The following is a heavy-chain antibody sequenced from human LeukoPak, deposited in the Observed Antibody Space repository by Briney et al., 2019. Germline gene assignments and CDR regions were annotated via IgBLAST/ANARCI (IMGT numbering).Heavy chain of an antibody. V-gene: IGHV3-64D*06. J-gene: IGHJ4*02. CDR2: ISSNGGST. CDR1: GFTFSSYA. D-gene: IGHD3-10*01. Sequence: PGGSLRLSCSASGFTFSSYAMHWVRQAPGKGLEYVSAISSNGGSTYYADSVKGRFTISRDNSKNTLYLQMSSLRAEDTAVYYCVRLYYYGSGSCDYWGQGTLVTVSS. CDR3: VRLYYYGSGSCDY.